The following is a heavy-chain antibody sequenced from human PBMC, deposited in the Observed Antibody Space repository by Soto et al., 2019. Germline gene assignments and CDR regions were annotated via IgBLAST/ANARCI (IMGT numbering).Heavy chain of an antibody. CDR3: AKDSHSSGWPIDY. V-gene: IGHV3-30*18. Sequence: GGSLRLSCAASGFTFSSYGMHWVRQAPGKGLEWVAVISYDGGNKYYADSVKGRFTISRDNSKNTLYLQMNSLRAEDTAVYYCAKDSHSSGWPIDYWGQGTLVTVSS. D-gene: IGHD6-19*01. CDR2: ISYDGGNK. CDR1: GFTFSSYG. J-gene: IGHJ4*02.